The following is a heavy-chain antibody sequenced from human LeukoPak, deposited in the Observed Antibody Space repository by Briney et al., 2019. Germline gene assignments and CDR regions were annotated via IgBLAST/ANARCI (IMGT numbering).Heavy chain of an antibody. J-gene: IGHJ4*02. CDR2: ISWNGGSI. CDR3: AKGDYDSSGYYGGLEY. CDR1: GFTFDDYA. V-gene: IGHV3-9*01. D-gene: IGHD3-22*01. Sequence: GRSLRLSCAVSGFTFDDYAMHWVRQAPGKGLEWVSGISWNGGSIGYADSVKGRFTISRDNAKNSLYLQMNSLRAEDTALYYCAKGDYDSSGYYGGLEYWGQGTLVTVSS.